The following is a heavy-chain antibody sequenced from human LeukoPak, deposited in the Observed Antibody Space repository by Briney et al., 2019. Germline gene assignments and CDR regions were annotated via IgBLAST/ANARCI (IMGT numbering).Heavy chain of an antibody. D-gene: IGHD4-17*01. CDR2: INPDSGGT. CDR1: GYSFTGYY. V-gene: IGHV1-2*02. J-gene: IGHJ4*02. Sequence: ASVKVSCKASGYSFTGYYINWVRQAPGQGLEWMGWINPDSGGTNYAQKFQGRVTMTRGTSISIAYMELSGLRFDDTAVYYCARDSGASYWGQGTLVTVSS. CDR3: ARDSGASY.